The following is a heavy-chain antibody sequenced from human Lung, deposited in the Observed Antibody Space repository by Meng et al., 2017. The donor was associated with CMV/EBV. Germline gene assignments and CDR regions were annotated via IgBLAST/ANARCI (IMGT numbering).Heavy chain of an antibody. CDR3: ARESGPMGGNYYYGLDV. D-gene: IGHD3-3*01. J-gene: IGHJ6*02. V-gene: IGHV3-48*03. Sequence: GGSLGLXCAASGFRFSSYEINWVRQTPGKGLEWVSYISGSGDTTNYADSVKGRFTISRDNAKNSLYLQMNSLRTEDTAVYYCARESGPMGGNYYYGLDVWXQGTTVTVSS. CDR1: GFRFSSYE. CDR2: ISGSGDTT.